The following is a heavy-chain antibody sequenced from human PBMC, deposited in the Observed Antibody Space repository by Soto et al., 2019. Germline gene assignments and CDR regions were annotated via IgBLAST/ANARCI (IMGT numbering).Heavy chain of an antibody. J-gene: IGHJ5*02. CDR2: ISSNGGST. Sequence: GGSLRLSCAASGFTFSSYAMHWVRQAPGKGLEYVSAISSNGGSTYYANSVKGRFTISRDNSKNTLYLQMGSLRAEDMAVYYCARVPDFDPWGQGTLVTVSS. CDR3: ARVPDFDP. V-gene: IGHV3-64*01. CDR1: GFTFSSYA.